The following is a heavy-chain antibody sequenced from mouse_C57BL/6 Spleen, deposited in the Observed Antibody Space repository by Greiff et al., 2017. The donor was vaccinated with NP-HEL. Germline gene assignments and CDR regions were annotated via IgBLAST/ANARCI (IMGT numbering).Heavy chain of an antibody. Sequence: VQRVESGPGLVAPSQSLSITCTVSGFSLTSYGVDWVRQSPGKGLEWLGVIWGVGSTNYNSALKSRLSISKDNSKSQVFLKMNSLQTDDTAMYYCARGYYNYAMDYWGQGTSVTVSS. D-gene: IGHD2-12*01. CDR3: ARGYYNYAMDY. J-gene: IGHJ4*01. CDR2: IWGVGST. V-gene: IGHV2-6*01. CDR1: GFSLTSYG.